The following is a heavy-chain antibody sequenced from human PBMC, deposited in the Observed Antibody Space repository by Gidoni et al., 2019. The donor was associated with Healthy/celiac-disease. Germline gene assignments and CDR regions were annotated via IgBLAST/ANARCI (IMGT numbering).Heavy chain of an antibody. CDR2: IGGSGVST. CDR1: GFTFSSYA. D-gene: IGHD6-13*01. J-gene: IGHJ3*02. CDR3: AKGEGDSSPTVGAFDI. Sequence: EVQLLESGGGLVQPGGSLRLSCAASGFTFSSYAMSWVRQAPGKGLEWVSAIGGSGVSTYYADSVKGRFTIARDNSKNTRYLKMNSLRAEDTAVYYCAKGEGDSSPTVGAFDIWGQGTMVTVSS. V-gene: IGHV3-23*01.